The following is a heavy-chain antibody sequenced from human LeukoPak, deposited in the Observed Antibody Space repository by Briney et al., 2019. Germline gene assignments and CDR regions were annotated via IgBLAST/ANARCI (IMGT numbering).Heavy chain of an antibody. CDR3: TRDEAAATD. Sequence: GGSLRLSCAGSGFTFSSYWMSWIRQAPGKGPEWVANIKQDGRENHYVDSVKGRFSISRDNAKNSLYLQMNSLRAEDTAIYYCTRDEAAATDWGQGTLVTVSS. J-gene: IGHJ4*02. CDR2: IKQDGREN. CDR1: GFTFSSYW. V-gene: IGHV3-7*01. D-gene: IGHD6-13*01.